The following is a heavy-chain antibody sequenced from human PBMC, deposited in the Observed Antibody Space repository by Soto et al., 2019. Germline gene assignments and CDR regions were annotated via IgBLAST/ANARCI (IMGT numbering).Heavy chain of an antibody. V-gene: IGHV4-39*01. D-gene: IGHD1-26*01. CDR2: IYYSGST. J-gene: IGHJ4*02. CDR1: GGSISSSSYY. CDR3: ARHFIEATAVGATDY. Sequence: SETLSLTCTVSGGSISSSSYYWGWIRQPPGKGLEWIGSIYYSGSTYYNPSLKSRVTISVDTSKNQFSLNLSSVTAADTAVYYCARHFIEATAVGATDYWGQGTLVTVSS.